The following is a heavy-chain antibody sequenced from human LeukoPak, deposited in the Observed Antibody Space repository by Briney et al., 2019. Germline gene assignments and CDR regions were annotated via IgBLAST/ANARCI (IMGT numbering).Heavy chain of an antibody. CDR3: ARDMVSTWPYFYSYYYMDV. CDR2: IHGNGST. V-gene: IGHV4-4*07. J-gene: IGHJ6*03. Sequence: SETLSLTCTVSGASITTYSWNWIRQPAGKGLEWIGRIHGNGSTNYNPSLKSRVIMSLDTSKSQFSLKLPSVTAADTALYYCARDMVSTWPYFYSYYYMDVWGQGTTVAVSS. CDR1: GASITTYS. D-gene: IGHD6-13*01.